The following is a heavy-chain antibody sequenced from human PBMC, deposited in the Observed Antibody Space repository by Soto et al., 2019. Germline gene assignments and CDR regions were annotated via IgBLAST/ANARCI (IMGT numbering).Heavy chain of an antibody. V-gene: IGHV3-33*01. Sequence: GGSLRLSCAASGFTFSSYGMHWVRQAPGKGLEWVAVIWYDGSNKYYADSMKGRFTISRDNSKNTLYLQMNSLRAEDTAVYYCARGEIKSWYCLDYWGQGTLVTVSS. J-gene: IGHJ4*02. CDR3: ARGEIKSWYCLDY. CDR1: GFTFSSYG. D-gene: IGHD6-13*01. CDR2: IWYDGSNK.